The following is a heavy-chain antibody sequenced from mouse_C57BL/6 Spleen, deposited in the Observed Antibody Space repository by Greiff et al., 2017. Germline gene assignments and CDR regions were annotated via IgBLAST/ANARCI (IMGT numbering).Heavy chain of an antibody. Sequence: QVHVKQSGAELVRPGTSVKVSCKASGYAFTNYLIEWVKQRPGQGLEWIGVINPGSGGTNYNEKFKGKATLTADKSSSTAYMQLSSLTSEDSAVYFCARPGSSYWYFDVWGTGTTVTVSS. J-gene: IGHJ1*03. CDR3: ARPGSSYWYFDV. D-gene: IGHD1-1*01. CDR1: GYAFTNYL. V-gene: IGHV1-54*01. CDR2: INPGSGGT.